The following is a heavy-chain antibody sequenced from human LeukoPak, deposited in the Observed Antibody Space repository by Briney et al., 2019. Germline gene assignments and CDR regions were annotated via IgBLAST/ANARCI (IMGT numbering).Heavy chain of an antibody. Sequence: SETLSLTRTVSGGSISSYYWSWVRQSAGPRLEWIGRIYTSGSSNYNPSLKSRVTMSVDTSKNQFSLNLSSVTAADTAVYFCARGGITSTTGWFDPWGQGTLVTVSS. V-gene: IGHV4-4*07. D-gene: IGHD2/OR15-2a*01. J-gene: IGHJ5*02. CDR2: IYTSGSS. CDR3: ARGGITSTTGWFDP. CDR1: GGSISSYY.